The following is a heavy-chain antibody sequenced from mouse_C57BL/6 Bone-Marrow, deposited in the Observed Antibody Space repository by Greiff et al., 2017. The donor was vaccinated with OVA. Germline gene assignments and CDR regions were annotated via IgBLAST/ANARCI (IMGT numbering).Heavy chain of an antibody. J-gene: IGHJ1*03. CDR1: GYTFTDYE. D-gene: IGHD1-1*01. CDR3: TRGLITTVVATNFDV. Sequence: QVQLQQSGAELVRPGASVTLSCKASGYTFTDYEMHWVKQTPVHGLEWIGAIDPETGGTAYNQKFKGKAILTADKSSSTAYMELRSLTSEDSAVYYCTRGLITTVVATNFDVWGTGTTVTVSS. V-gene: IGHV1-15*01. CDR2: IDPETGGT.